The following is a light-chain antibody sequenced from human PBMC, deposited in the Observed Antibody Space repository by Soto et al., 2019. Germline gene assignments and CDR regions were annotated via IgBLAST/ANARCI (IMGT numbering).Light chain of an antibody. J-gene: IGKJ5*01. Sequence: EIVLTQSPGTRPLYPWKRATLSCRASQSVSSYLAWYQQPTGQAPRLLIYDASNRDTGIPARFSGRRSGTDFTLTLSRLEPEDFQVYSCQQRSNWLITFGQGTRLEIK. V-gene: IGKV3-11*01. CDR1: QSVSSY. CDR2: DAS. CDR3: QQRSNWLIT.